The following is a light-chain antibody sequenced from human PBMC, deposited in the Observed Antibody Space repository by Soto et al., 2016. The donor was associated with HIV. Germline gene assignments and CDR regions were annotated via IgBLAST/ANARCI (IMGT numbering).Light chain of an antibody. Sequence: SYVVTQPPSVSVAPGQTARITCGGINIGSKSVHWYQQKPGQAPVLVIYDDRDRPSGIPERFPGSNSGSTATLTINRVEAEDEADFYCQVWDSHNDPWVFGGGTKLTVL. V-gene: IGLV3-21*02. CDR1: NIGSKS. CDR2: DDR. CDR3: QVWDSHNDPWV. J-gene: IGLJ3*02.